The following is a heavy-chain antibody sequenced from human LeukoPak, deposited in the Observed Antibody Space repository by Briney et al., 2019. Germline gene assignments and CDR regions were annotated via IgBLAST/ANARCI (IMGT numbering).Heavy chain of an antibody. V-gene: IGHV1-69*05. CDR3: ARAVLLWFGPHDAFDI. D-gene: IGHD3-10*01. Sequence: SVKVSCKASGGTFSSYAISWVRQAPGQGLEWMGGIIPIFGTANYAQKFQGRVTITTDESTSTAYMELSSLRSEDTAVYYCARAVLLWFGPHDAFDIWGQGTMATVSS. J-gene: IGHJ3*02. CDR2: IIPIFGTA. CDR1: GGTFSSYA.